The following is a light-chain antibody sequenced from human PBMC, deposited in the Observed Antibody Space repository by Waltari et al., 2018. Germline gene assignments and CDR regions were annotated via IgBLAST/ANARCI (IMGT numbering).Light chain of an antibody. V-gene: IGLV3-10*01. CDR2: EDN. J-gene: IGLJ2*01. CDR3: YSTDSSGNERV. Sequence: SYELTQPPSASVSPGQTARITCSGDALPKKYTSWYHHKSGPAPVLLIYEDNRRPTAIPERFFGSTSGTLATLTISGAQVEDEADYYCYSTDSSGNERVFGGGTKLTVL. CDR1: ALPKKY.